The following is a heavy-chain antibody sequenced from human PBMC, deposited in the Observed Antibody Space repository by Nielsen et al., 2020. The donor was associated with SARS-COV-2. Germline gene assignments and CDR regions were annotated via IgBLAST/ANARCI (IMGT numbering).Heavy chain of an antibody. Sequence: SETLSLTCTVSGGSISSGGYYWSWIRQHPGKGLEWIGNIYYSGSTYYNPSLKSRVTISVDTSKNQFSLKLSSVTAADTAVYYCARDQLSSSWANWGQGTLVTVSS. D-gene: IGHD6-13*01. CDR1: GGSISSGGYY. V-gene: IGHV4-31*03. CDR3: ARDQLSSSWAN. J-gene: IGHJ4*02. CDR2: IYYSGST.